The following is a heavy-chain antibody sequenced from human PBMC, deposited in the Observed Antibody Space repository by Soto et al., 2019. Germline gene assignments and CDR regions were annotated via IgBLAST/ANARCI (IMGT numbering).Heavy chain of an antibody. CDR3: ARVDGRIYSYDY. J-gene: IGHJ4*02. V-gene: IGHV4-31*03. CDR2: IYYSGST. D-gene: IGHD1-26*01. Sequence: QVQLQESGPGLVKPSQTLSLTCTVSGGSISSGGYYWSWIRQHPWKGLEWIGYIYYSGSTYYNPSPKSRVTISIDTSKNQFSLKLSSVTAADTVVYYCARVDGRIYSYDYWGQGTLVTVSS. CDR1: GGSISSGGYY.